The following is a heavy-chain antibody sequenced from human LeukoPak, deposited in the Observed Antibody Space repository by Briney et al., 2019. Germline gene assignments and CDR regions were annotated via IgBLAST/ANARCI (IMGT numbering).Heavy chain of an antibody. CDR1: GFTFSSYG. V-gene: IGHV3-33*01. Sequence: GGSLRLSCAASGFTFSSYGMHWVRQAPGKGLEWVAVIWYDGSNKYYADSVKGRFTISRDNSKNTLYLQMNSLRAEDTAVYYCAREWGTGEGAFDIWGQGSMVTVSS. CDR2: IWYDGSNK. D-gene: IGHD7-27*01. J-gene: IGHJ3*02. CDR3: AREWGTGEGAFDI.